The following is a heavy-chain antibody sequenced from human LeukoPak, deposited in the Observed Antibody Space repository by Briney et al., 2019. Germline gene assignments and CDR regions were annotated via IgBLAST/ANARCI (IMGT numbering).Heavy chain of an antibody. CDR2: INHSGST. CDR3: ARGLTQYNWNYDYNY. Sequence: TSETLSLTCAVYGASFSGYYCSWIRQPPGKGLEWIGEINHSGSTNYNPSLKSRVTISVDTSKNQFSLKLSSVTAADTAVYYCARGLTQYNWNYDYNYWGQGTLVTVSS. V-gene: IGHV4-34*01. CDR1: GASFSGYY. J-gene: IGHJ4*02. D-gene: IGHD1-7*01.